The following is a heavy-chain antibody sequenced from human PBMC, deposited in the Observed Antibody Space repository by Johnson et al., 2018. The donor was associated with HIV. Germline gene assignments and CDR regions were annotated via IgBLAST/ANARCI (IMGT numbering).Heavy chain of an antibody. Sequence: MQLVESGGGLVQPGGSLRLSCAASGFTFSSYWMSWVRQAPGKGLEWVANIKQDGSEKYYVDSVKGRFTISRDNAKNSLYLQMNSLRAEDTAVYYCAKARAAAGTSDAFDIWGQGTMVTVSS. D-gene: IGHD6-13*01. CDR3: AKARAAAGTSDAFDI. V-gene: IGHV3-7*01. CDR2: IKQDGSEK. CDR1: GFTFSSYW. J-gene: IGHJ3*02.